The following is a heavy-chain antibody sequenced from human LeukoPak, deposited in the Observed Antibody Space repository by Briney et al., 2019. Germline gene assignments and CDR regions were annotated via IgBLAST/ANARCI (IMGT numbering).Heavy chain of an antibody. Sequence: SETLSLTCSVSGGFNTHYYWSWIRQPPGKGLEWIGYFYHSGSTNYNPSLKSRVTISVDTSKNQFSLKLSSVTAADTAVYYCARAPRVGYDSSGYYYKFDYWGQGTLVTVSS. V-gene: IGHV4-59*08. J-gene: IGHJ4*02. CDR1: GGFNTHYY. D-gene: IGHD3-22*01. CDR2: FYHSGST. CDR3: ARAPRVGYDSSGYYYKFDY.